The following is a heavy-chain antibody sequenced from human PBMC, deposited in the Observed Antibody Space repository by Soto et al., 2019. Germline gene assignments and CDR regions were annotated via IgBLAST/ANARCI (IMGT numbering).Heavy chain of an antibody. D-gene: IGHD6-6*01. J-gene: IGHJ6*03. CDR1: GGSISSGGYY. V-gene: IGHV4-31*03. CDR2: IYYSGST. Sequence: QVQLQESGPGLAKPSQTLSLTCTVSGGSISSGGYYWSWIRQHPGKGLEWIGYIYYSGSTYYNPSLKSRVTISVDTSKNQFSLKLSSVTAADTAVYYCASGQLVSYYYYMDVWGKGTTVTVSS. CDR3: ASGQLVSYYYYMDV.